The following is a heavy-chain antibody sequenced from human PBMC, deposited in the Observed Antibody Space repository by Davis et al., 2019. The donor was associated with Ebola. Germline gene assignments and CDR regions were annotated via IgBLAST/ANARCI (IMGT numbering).Heavy chain of an antibody. V-gene: IGHV3-64*01. Sequence: GESLKISCAASGFTFSSYAMSWVRQAPGKGLEYVSAISSNGGSTYYANSVKGRFTISRDDSKNTAYLQMNSLKTEDTAVYYCTRTLWFGELYGMDVWGQGTTVTVSS. J-gene: IGHJ6*02. CDR3: TRTLWFGELYGMDV. CDR1: GFTFSSYA. CDR2: ISSNGGST. D-gene: IGHD3-10*01.